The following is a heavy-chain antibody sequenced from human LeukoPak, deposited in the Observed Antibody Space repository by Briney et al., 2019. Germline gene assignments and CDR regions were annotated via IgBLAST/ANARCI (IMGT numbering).Heavy chain of an antibody. CDR3: EKEGHRKRLDLLPTGARPYFFDL. D-gene: IGHD2-15*01. CDR1: GFTFSSYD. Sequence: GGSLRLSCAASGFTFSSYDMTWVRQAPGRGLEWVSSIRPSGDNTYYGDSVKGRFTISRDNSKNTVYLQMNTMRVEDTAVYLCEKEGHRKRLDLLPTGARPYFFDLWGQGNLVTVSS. J-gene: IGHJ4*02. V-gene: IGHV3-23*01. CDR2: IRPSGDNT.